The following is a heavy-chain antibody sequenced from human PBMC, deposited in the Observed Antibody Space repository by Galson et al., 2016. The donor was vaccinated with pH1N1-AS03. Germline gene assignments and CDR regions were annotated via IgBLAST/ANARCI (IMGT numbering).Heavy chain of an antibody. CDR2: ISQDGSEK. Sequence: SLRLSCAASGFTFNSYWMSWVRQAPGKGPEWVAHISQDGSEKYYVDSVKGRFTISRDNAKNSLYLQMNSLRAEDTAVYYCASAPRGSGSSYYFDYWGQGTLVTVSS. V-gene: IGHV3-7*03. CDR1: GFTFNSYW. CDR3: ASAPRGSGSSYYFDY. D-gene: IGHD6-6*01. J-gene: IGHJ4*02.